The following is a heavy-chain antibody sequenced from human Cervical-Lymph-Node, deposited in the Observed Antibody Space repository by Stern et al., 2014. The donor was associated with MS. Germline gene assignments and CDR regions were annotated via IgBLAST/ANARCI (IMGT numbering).Heavy chain of an antibody. CDR2: INGFNGYT. CDR3: ARGKRAAGGY. Sequence: VQLVESGAEVKKPGASVRVSCKASGYIFTDFGISWVRQAPGQGLEWMGWINGFNGYTNYAQRLQDRVSMTTDTSTSTAYMELRSLTSDDTAIYYCARGKRAAGGYWGQGTLVIVSS. J-gene: IGHJ4*02. CDR1: GYIFTDFG. D-gene: IGHD6-13*01. V-gene: IGHV1-18*01.